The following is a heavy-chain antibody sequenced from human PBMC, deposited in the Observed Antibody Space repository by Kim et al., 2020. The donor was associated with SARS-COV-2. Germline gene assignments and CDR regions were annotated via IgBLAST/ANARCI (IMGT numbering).Heavy chain of an antibody. CDR1: GFTFSSYA. CDR2: FSGSGGST. J-gene: IGHJ4*02. V-gene: IGHV3-23*01. CDR3: AKGALSGYSTRWGVCYFDY. D-gene: IGHD3-22*01. Sequence: GGSLRLSCAASGFTFSSYAMSWVRQAPGKGLEWVSAFSGSGGSTYYADSVKGRFTISRDNSKNTLYLQMNSLRAEDTAVYYCAKGALSGYSTRWGVCYFDYWGQGTLVTVSS.